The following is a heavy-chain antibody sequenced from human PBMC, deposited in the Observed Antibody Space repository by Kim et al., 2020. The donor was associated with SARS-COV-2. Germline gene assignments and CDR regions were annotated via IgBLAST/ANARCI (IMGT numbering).Heavy chain of an antibody. D-gene: IGHD2-15*01. V-gene: IGHV3-21*01. CDR3: ARAGVAATAPIFYFDL. CDR2: IGDGGTYI. J-gene: IGHJ4*01. Sequence: GGSLRLSCAGSGFNFNTFNMNWIRQAPGKGLEWVASIGDGGTYIYYAASVKGRFTISRDNAKNSLYLQMHSLRAEDTAVYYCARAGVAATAPIFYFDLWG. CDR1: GFNFNTFN.